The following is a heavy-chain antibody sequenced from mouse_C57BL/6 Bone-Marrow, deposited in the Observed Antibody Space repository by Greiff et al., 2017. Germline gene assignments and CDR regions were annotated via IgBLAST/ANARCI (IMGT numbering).Heavy chain of an antibody. D-gene: IGHD1-1*01. CDR3: ASSHYYGSSSFAY. CDR1: GSSITSGYY. CDR2: ISYDGSN. J-gene: IGHJ3*01. V-gene: IGHV3-6*01. Sequence: ESGPGLVKPSQSLSLTCSVTGSSITSGYYWNWIRQFPGNKLEWMGYISYDGSNNYNPSLKNRISITRDTSKNQFFLKLNSVTTEDTATYYCASSHYYGSSSFAYGGQGTLVTVSA.